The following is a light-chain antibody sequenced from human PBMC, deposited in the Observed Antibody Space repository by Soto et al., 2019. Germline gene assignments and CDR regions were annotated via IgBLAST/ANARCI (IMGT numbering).Light chain of an antibody. CDR3: QQYYSYPT. Sequence: AIRMTQSPSSLSACTGDRVTITCRASQGISSYLAWYQQKPGKAPKLLIYAASTLQSGVPSRFSGSGSGTDFTLTISCLQSEDFATYYCQQYYSYPTFGQGTKVEIK. V-gene: IGKV1-8*01. CDR2: AAS. CDR1: QGISSY. J-gene: IGKJ1*01.